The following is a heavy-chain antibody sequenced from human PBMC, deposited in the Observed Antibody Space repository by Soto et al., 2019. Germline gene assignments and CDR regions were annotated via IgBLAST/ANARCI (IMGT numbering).Heavy chain of an antibody. CDR3: ARYKGLGSYLGGAFDI. Sequence: RSLTCTVSGGSISSGGYYWSWIRQHPGKGLEWIGYIYYSGSTYYNPSLKSRVTISVDTSKNQFSLKLSSVTAAETAVYYCARYKGLGSYLGGAFDIWGQGTMVTVSS. D-gene: IGHD1-26*01. CDR2: IYYSGST. V-gene: IGHV4-31*03. CDR1: GGSISSGGYY. J-gene: IGHJ3*02.